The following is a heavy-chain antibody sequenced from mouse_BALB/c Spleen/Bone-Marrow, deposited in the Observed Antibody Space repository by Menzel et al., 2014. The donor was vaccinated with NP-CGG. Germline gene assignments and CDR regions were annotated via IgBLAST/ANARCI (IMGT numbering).Heavy chain of an antibody. CDR3: ARDNYRYAMDY. J-gene: IGHJ4*01. D-gene: IGHD2-14*01. Sequence: VMLVESGPGLVAPSQSLSITCTVSGFSLTNYGVNWVRQPPGKGLEWLGMIWGDGSKDYNSALNSRLSISKDNSKSEFFLKMNSLQADDTASYYCARDNYRYAMDYWGQGTSVTVSS. V-gene: IGHV2-6-7*01. CDR2: IWGDGSK. CDR1: GFSLTNYG.